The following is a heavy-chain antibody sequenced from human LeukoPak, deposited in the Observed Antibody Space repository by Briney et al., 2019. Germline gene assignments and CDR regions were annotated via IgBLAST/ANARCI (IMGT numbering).Heavy chain of an antibody. CDR1: GYTFTTYD. J-gene: IGHJ4*02. V-gene: IGHV1-8*03. Sequence: ASVKVSCKASGYTFTTYDINWVRQATGQGLEWMGWMNPSSGNTGYAQKFQGRVTITRNTSISTAYMELSSLRSEDTAVYYCARASWGDYDILTGYYSDYYFDYWGQGTLVTVSS. D-gene: IGHD3-9*01. CDR3: ARASWGDYDILTGYYSDYYFDY. CDR2: MNPSSGNT.